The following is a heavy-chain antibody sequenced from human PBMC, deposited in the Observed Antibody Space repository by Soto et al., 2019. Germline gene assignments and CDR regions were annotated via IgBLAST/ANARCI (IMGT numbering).Heavy chain of an antibody. CDR3: VRDGTKTLRDWFDP. J-gene: IGHJ5*02. CDR2: IYATGTT. Sequence: SETLSLTCTVSGASISGLYWSWIRKSAGEGLEWIGRIYATGTTDYNPSLKSRVMMSVDTSKKQFSLKLRSVTAADTAVYYCVRDGTKTLRDWFDPWGQGISVTVSS. D-gene: IGHD1-1*01. CDR1: GASISGLY. V-gene: IGHV4-4*07.